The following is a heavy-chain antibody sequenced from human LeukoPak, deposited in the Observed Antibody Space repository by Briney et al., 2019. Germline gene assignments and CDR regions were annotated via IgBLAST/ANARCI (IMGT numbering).Heavy chain of an antibody. J-gene: IGHJ6*03. CDR2: IYTSGST. CDR1: GGSISSGSYY. CDR3: ARTTANYYYYYMDV. Sequence: PSQTLSLTCTVSGGSISSGSYYWSWIRQPAGKGLEWIGRIYTSGSTNYNPSLKSRVTISVDTSKNQFSLKLSSVTAADTAVYYCARTTANYYYYYMDVWGKGTTVTVSS. D-gene: IGHD4-11*01. V-gene: IGHV4-61*02.